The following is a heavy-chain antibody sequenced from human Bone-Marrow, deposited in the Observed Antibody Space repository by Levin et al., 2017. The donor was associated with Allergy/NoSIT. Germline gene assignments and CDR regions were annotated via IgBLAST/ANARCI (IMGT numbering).Heavy chain of an antibody. CDR3: ARVSDYFDF. J-gene: IGHJ4*01. CDR2: IHYTGST. Sequence: SQTLSLTCTVTRDSITSGGHYWNWIRQHPQKGLEWIGYIHYTGSTFYNPSLESRVVISVDTSKNQFSLRLSSMTAADTAVYYCARVSDYFDFWGHGTLVTVSS. D-gene: IGHD6-19*01. V-gene: IGHV4-31*03. CDR1: RDSITSGGHY.